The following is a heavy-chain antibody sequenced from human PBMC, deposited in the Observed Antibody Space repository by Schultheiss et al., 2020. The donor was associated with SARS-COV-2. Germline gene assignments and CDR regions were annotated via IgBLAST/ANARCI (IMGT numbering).Heavy chain of an antibody. V-gene: IGHV4-34*09. J-gene: IGHJ5*02. CDR1: GGSFSGYY. D-gene: IGHD2-2*01. Sequence: SETLSLTCAVYGGSFSGYYWSWIRQPPGKGLEWIGYIDYSGRIFYNPSLKSRLTLSVDTSKNQFSLNLSSVTPADTAVYYCASSPLVVPAANWFDPWGQGTLVTVSS. CDR2: IDYSGRI. CDR3: ASSPLVVPAANWFDP.